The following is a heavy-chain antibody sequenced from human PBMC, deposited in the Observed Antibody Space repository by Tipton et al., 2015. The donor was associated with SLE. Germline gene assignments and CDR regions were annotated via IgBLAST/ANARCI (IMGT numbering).Heavy chain of an antibody. CDR2: IYYSGST. J-gene: IGHJ1*01. D-gene: IGHD3-22*01. Sequence: TLSLTCAVYGGSFSSSSYYWGWIRQPPGKGLEWIGSIYYSGSTYYNPSLKSRVTISVDTSKNQFSLKLSSVTAADTAVYYCARGPPRGGYYYRAEYFQHWGQGTLVTVSS. V-gene: IGHV4-39*07. CDR1: GGSFSSSSYY. CDR3: ARGPPRGGYYYRAEYFQH.